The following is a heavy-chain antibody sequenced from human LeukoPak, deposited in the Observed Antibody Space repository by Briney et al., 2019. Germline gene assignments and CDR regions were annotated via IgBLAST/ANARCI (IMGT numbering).Heavy chain of an antibody. CDR1: GYSFTSYW. J-gene: IGHJ4*02. Sequence: GESLKISCKDSGYSFTSYWIGWVRQMPGKGLEWMGIMYPGDSDARYSPSFQGQVTISAGKSISTAYVQWSSLKASDTAMYYCARGPLGSVTTMSYFVSWGQGTLVTVSS. V-gene: IGHV5-51*01. D-gene: IGHD4-17*01. CDR2: MYPGDSDA. CDR3: ARGPLGSVTTMSYFVS.